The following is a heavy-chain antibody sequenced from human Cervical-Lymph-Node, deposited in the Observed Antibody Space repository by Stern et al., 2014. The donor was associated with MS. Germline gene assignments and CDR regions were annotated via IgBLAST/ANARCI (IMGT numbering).Heavy chain of an antibody. CDR2: MLHDGSTA. J-gene: IGHJ3*02. CDR3: AKDKLIKSDDCWSEGALEI. Sequence: VQLEESGGGVVQPGRSLRLSCAVSGFSLSAHGMHWVRQAPGKGLEWVALMLHDGSTAHYADSVKGRFTISRDNSKNAFYVQMNSRRQEDTAVYYCAKDKLIKSDDCWSEGALEIWGQGTMVTVSS. D-gene: IGHD3-3*01. V-gene: IGHV3-30*18. CDR1: GFSLSAHG.